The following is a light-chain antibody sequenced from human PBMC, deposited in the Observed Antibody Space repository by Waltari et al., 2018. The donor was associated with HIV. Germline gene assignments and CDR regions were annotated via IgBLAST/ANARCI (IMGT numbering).Light chain of an antibody. CDR3: ATWDDSLSGVV. J-gene: IGLJ2*01. V-gene: IGLV1-47*01. Sequence: QSVLTQPPSASATPGQRVTISCSGGSSNIGSDYVCWFQQLPGMAPRLLINRDDKRPSGVPDRFSGSKSGTSASLAISGLRPEDEANYYCATWDDSLSGVVFGGGTKVTVL. CDR2: RDD. CDR1: SSNIGSDY.